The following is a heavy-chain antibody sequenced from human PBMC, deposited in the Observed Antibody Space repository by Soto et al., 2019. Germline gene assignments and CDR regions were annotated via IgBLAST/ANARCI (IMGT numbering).Heavy chain of an antibody. Sequence: QVKLVQSGAEVKKPGASVKVSCKASGYSFTRLYINGVRQAPGQGLGWMGWISAYNGNTHYEEKLQGRVTLTTDTSTSTAYMELRSLRSDDTAVYFCARGGQWDFLSDYWGQGTLVTVSS. CDR3: ARGGQWDFLSDY. J-gene: IGHJ4*02. D-gene: IGHD1-26*01. CDR2: ISAYNGNT. CDR1: GYSFTRLY. V-gene: IGHV1-18*01.